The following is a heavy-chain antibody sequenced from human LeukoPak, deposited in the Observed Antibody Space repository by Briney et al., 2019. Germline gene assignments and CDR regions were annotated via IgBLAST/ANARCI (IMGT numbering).Heavy chain of an antibody. CDR2: ISGSGGST. CDR1: GFTFSSYA. D-gene: IGHD4-17*01. V-gene: IGHV3-23*01. Sequence: GSLRLSCAASGFTFSSYAMSWVRQAPGKGLEWVSAISGSGGSTYYADSVKGRFTISRDNSKNTLYLQMNSLRAEDTAVYYCAKQTNYSDPVFSGMDVWGQGTTVTVSS. CDR3: AKQTNYSDPVFSGMDV. J-gene: IGHJ6*02.